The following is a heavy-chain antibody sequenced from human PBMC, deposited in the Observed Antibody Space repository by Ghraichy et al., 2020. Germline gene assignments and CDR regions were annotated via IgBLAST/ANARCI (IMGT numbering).Heavy chain of an antibody. Sequence: SQTLSLTCAVFGGSFSDYFWSWIRQPPGKGLEWIGEINHSGSTKYNPSLKSRVTISVDTSKNQFSLKLNSVIAADTAVYYCARYSSNSYDDAFDSWGQGTLVTVFS. J-gene: IGHJ3*01. CDR3: ARYSSNSYDDAFDS. V-gene: IGHV4-34*01. CDR1: GGSFSDYF. CDR2: INHSGST. D-gene: IGHD6-13*01.